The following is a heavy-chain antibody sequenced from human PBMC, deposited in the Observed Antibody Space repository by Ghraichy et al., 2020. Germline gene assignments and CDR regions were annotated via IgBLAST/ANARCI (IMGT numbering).Heavy chain of an antibody. Sequence: GGSLRLSCAASGFTFSGYGMHWVRQTPGKGLEWVPAISYDGSKRFYADSVKDRFTISRENSKNTLYLQMNSLRNDDTALYYCAKGSTSWPLDYWGQGSLVTVSS. D-gene: IGHD2-2*01. J-gene: IGHJ4*02. CDR3: AKGSTSWPLDY. V-gene: IGHV3-30*18. CDR2: ISYDGSKR. CDR1: GFTFSGYG.